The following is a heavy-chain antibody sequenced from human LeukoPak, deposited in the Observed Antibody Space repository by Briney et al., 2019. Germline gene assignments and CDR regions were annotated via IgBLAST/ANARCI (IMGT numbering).Heavy chain of an antibody. V-gene: IGHV3-11*04. Sequence: GGSLRLSCAASGFTFSDYYMSWIRQAPGKGLEWVSYISSSGSTIYYADSVKGRFTISRDNAKNSLYLQMNSLRAEDTAVYYCARDRGYSSGWYGYNWFDPWGQGTLVTVSS. CDR3: ARDRGYSSGWYGYNWFDP. J-gene: IGHJ5*02. CDR2: ISSSGSTI. CDR1: GFTFSDYY. D-gene: IGHD6-19*01.